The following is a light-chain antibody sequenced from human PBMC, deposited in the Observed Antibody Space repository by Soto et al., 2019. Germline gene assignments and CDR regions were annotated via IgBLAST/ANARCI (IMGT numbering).Light chain of an antibody. CDR1: SRDVGGYNY. CDR2: DVS. V-gene: IGLV2-14*01. J-gene: IGLJ7*01. CDR3: SSYTSSSTLAV. Sequence: QPASVSGSPGQSITISCTGTSRDVGGYNYVSWYQQHPGKAPKLMIYDVSNRPSGVSNRFSGSKSGNTASLTISGLQAEDEADYYCSSYTSSSTLAVFGGGTQLTVL.